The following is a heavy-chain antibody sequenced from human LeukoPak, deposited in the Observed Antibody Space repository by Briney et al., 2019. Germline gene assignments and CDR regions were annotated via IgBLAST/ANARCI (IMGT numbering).Heavy chain of an antibody. V-gene: IGHV1-46*01. D-gene: IGHD2-21*02. J-gene: IGHJ4*02. CDR1: GYTFTSYY. CDR2: INPSGGST. CDR3: ARARGDCPFGY. Sequence: ASVKVSCKASGYTFTSYYMHWVRQAPGQGLEWMGIINPSGGSTSCAQKFQGRVTMTRDTSTSTVYMELSSLRSEDTAVYYCARARGDCPFGYWGQGTLVTVSS.